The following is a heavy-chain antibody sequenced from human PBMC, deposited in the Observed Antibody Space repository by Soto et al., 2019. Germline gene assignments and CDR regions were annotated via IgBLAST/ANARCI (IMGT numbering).Heavy chain of an antibody. J-gene: IGHJ4*02. CDR1: GFTFSDYA. CDR3: AKVLSKNYYYPFDF. D-gene: IGHD3-10*01. Sequence: GGSLRLSCTASGFTFSDYAMAWVRQAPGKGLEWVSTISGGSSVTYYGDSVRGRFTISRDNAKKTLFLQLNRLSAEDTATYYCAKVLSKNYYYPFDFWGQGTQVTVSS. CDR2: ISGGSSVT. V-gene: IGHV3-23*01.